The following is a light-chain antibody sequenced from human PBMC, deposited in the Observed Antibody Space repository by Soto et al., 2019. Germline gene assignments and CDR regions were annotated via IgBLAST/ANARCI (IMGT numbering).Light chain of an antibody. CDR2: DAS. CDR3: QQYNSYWA. J-gene: IGKJ1*01. Sequence: DIQMTQSPSTLSASVGRRLAISCRASQSISSWLAGYQQKPGKAPQLLIYDASSLESGVPSRFSGSGSGTEFTLTISSLQPDDFATDYCQQYNSYWAFGQGTKVDIK. V-gene: IGKV1-5*01. CDR1: QSISSW.